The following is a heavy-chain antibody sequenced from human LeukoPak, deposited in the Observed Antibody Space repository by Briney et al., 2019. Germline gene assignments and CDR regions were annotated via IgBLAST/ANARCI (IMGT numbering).Heavy chain of an antibody. J-gene: IGHJ6*03. D-gene: IGHD1-26*01. V-gene: IGHV4-59*12. CDR1: GGSISSYY. CDR3: ARAWASGPKYYYYYMDV. Sequence: SETLSLTCTVSGGSISSYYWSWIRQPPGKGLEWIGEIYHSGSTNYNPSLKSRVTISVDKSKNQFSLKLSSVTAADTAVYYCARAWASGPKYYYYYMDVWGKGTTVTVSS. CDR2: IYHSGST.